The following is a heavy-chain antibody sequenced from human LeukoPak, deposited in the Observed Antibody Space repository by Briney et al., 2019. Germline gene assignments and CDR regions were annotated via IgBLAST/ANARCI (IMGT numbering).Heavy chain of an antibody. D-gene: IGHD3-22*01. Sequence: GRSLRLSCAASGFTFSSYGMHWVRQAPGKGLEWVAVISYDGSNKYYADSVKGRFTISRDNSKNTLYLQMNSLRAEDTAVYYCAKGDYDSSGYYDYWGQGTLVTVSS. V-gene: IGHV3-30*18. CDR1: GFTFSSYG. J-gene: IGHJ4*02. CDR2: ISYDGSNK. CDR3: AKGDYDSSGYYDY.